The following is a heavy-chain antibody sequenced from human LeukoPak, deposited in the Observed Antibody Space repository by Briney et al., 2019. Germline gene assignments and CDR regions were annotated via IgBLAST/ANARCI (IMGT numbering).Heavy chain of an antibody. D-gene: IGHD3-9*01. J-gene: IGHJ4*02. CDR3: ATPPGGYYDSLTGYYNTQIDY. Sequence: GGSLRLSCAASGFTFSYYWMRWVRQAPGKGLEWVATIKDDGSERYYVDSVKGRFTISRDNAKKSLYLQMNSLRAEDTAVYYCATPPGGYYDSLTGYYNTQIDYWGQGALVTVSS. CDR1: GFTFSYYW. V-gene: IGHV3-7*01. CDR2: IKDDGSER.